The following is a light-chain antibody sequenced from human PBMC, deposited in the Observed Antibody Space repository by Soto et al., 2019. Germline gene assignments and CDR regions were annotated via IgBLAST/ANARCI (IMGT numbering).Light chain of an antibody. CDR2: ASS. J-gene: IGKJ1*01. V-gene: IGKV1-39*01. Sequence: DIRLTQSPSSLSASVGDRVTITCRASQSIASYLNWYQQKPGKAPELLIYASSTLQSGVPSRFSGSGSGTEFTLSISSLQVEDFATYYCQQSYSILWTFGQGTKVEIK. CDR3: QQSYSILWT. CDR1: QSIASY.